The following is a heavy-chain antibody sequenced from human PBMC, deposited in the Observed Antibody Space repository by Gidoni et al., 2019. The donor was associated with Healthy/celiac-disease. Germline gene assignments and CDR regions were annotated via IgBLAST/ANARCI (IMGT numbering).Heavy chain of an antibody. CDR3: ARDGYSSSSGMDY. CDR2: MRSSGSPI. Sequence: EVQLVESGGGLVQPGGSLRRSCAASEFPFSSYEMNWGRQAPGKGLEWVSYMRSSGSPIYYVDAVKGRFTISRDNAKNSLYLQMNSLRAEDTAVYYCARDGYSSSSGMDYWGQGTLVTVSS. CDR1: EFPFSSYE. D-gene: IGHD6-6*01. J-gene: IGHJ4*02. V-gene: IGHV3-48*03.